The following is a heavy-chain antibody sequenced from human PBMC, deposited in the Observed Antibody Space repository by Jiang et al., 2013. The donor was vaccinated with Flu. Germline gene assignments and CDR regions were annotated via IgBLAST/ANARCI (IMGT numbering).Heavy chain of an antibody. D-gene: IGHD3-22*01. CDR1: GYTFTSYG. CDR2: ISAYNGNT. J-gene: IGHJ4*02. Sequence: SGAEVKKPGASVKVSCKASGYTFTSYGISWVRQAPGQGLEWMGWISAYNGNTNYAQKLQGRVTMTTDTSTSTAYMELRSLRSDDTAVYYCARESYGDSSGYITFDYWGQGTLVTVSS. CDR3: ARESYGDSSGYITFDY. V-gene: IGHV1-18*01.